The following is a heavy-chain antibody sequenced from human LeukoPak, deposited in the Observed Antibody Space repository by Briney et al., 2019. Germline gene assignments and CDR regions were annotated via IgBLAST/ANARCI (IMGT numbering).Heavy chain of an antibody. CDR3: MRNGGNSAFDY. V-gene: IGHV4-39*07. CDR2: IYDSGST. D-gene: IGHD4-23*01. CDR1: GGSIRSSYYY. Sequence: SETLSLTCTVSGGSIRSSYYYWGWIRQPPGKGLEWIGSIYDSGSTYYNPSLKSRVTISVDKSKNQFSLKLSSVTAADTAVYYCMRNGGNSAFDYWGQGTLVTVSS. J-gene: IGHJ4*02.